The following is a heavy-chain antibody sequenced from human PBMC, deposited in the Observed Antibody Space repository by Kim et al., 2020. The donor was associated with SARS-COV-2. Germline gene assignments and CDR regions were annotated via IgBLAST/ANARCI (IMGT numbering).Heavy chain of an antibody. CDR2: IIPILGIA. Sequence: SVKVSCKASGGTFSSYAISWVRQAPGQGLEWMGRIIPILGIANYAQKFQGRVTITADKSTSTAYMELSSLRSEDTAVYYCARALEDYYDSSGLDYWGQRTLVTVSS. CDR3: ARALEDYYDSSGLDY. CDR1: GGTFSSYA. J-gene: IGHJ4*02. V-gene: IGHV1-69*04. D-gene: IGHD3-22*01.